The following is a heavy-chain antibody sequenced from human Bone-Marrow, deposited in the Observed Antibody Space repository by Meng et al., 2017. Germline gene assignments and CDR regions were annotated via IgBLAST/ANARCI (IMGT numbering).Heavy chain of an antibody. V-gene: IGHV1-2*02. D-gene: IGHD3-10*01. J-gene: IGHJ4*02. CDR1: GYTFTDYY. Sequence: VSVKVSCEASGYTFTDYYIHWVRQAPGQGLEWMGWINPNSGDTSYAQKFQGRVTMTRDTSIGTAYVELSRLRSDDTAVYYCARDGLTMIRGVIIDWGQGPLVTVSS. CDR2: INPNSGDT. CDR3: ARDGLTMIRGVIID.